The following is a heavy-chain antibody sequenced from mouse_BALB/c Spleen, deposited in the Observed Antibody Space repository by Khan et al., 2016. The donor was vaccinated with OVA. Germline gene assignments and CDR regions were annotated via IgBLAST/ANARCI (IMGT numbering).Heavy chain of an antibody. Sequence: VQLKESGPGLVKPSQSLSLTCSVTGYSITSGYFWNWIRQFPGNKLEWMGYIRYDGNSNYNPSLKNRISITCDTSKNQFFLKLNSVTPEDTATYYCARGGSSVPTWFAYWGQGTLVTVSA. V-gene: IGHV3-6*02. J-gene: IGHJ3*01. D-gene: IGHD3-1*01. CDR1: GYSITSGYF. CDR3: ARGGSSVPTWFAY. CDR2: IRYDGNS.